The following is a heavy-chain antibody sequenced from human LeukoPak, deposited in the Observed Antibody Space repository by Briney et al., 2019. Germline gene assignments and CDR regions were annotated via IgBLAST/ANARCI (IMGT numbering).Heavy chain of an antibody. CDR2: ISSSGSYI. D-gene: IGHD2-21*02. V-gene: IGHV3-21*01. CDR3: ASRASCGGDCYQFDY. CDR1: GFPFSKYN. J-gene: IGHJ4*02. Sequence: GGSLRLSCAASGFPFSKYNMNWVRQAPGKGLEWVSSISSSGSYIYYADSMKGRFTISRDNAKNSLYLQMNSLRAEDTAVYYCASRASCGGDCYQFDYWGQGTLVTVSS.